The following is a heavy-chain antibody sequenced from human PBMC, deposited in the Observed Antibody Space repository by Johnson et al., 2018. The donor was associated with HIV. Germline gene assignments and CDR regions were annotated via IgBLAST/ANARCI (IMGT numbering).Heavy chain of an antibody. V-gene: IGHV3-30*02. CDR2: IRYDGSNK. J-gene: IGHJ3*02. CDR1: GFIFSSYG. Sequence: QVQLVESGGGVVQPGGSLRLSCAASGFIFSSYGMHWVRQAPGKGLEWVAFIRYDGSNKNYADSVKGRFTISRDNPKNTLYLQMNSLKTEDTAVYYCTTSITIFGVVILDGFDIWGQGTMVTVSS. D-gene: IGHD3-3*01. CDR3: TTSITIFGVVILDGFDI.